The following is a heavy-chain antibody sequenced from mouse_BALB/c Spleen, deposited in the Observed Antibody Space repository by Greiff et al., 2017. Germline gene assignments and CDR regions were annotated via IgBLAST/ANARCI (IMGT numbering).Heavy chain of an antibody. Sequence: EVKVVESGGGLVQPGGSRKLSCAASGFTFSSFGMHWVRQAPEKGLEWVAYISSGSSTIYYADTVKGRFTISRDNPKNTLFLQMTSLRSEDTAMYYCARWGIYYDYFAYWGQGTLVTVSA. CDR1: GFTFSSFG. D-gene: IGHD2-4*01. J-gene: IGHJ3*01. V-gene: IGHV5-17*02. CDR2: ISSGSSTI. CDR3: ARWGIYYDYFAY.